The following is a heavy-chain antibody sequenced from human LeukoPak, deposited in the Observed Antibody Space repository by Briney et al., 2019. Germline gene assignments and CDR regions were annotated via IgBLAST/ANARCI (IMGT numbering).Heavy chain of an antibody. CDR2: IIPIFGTA. D-gene: IGHD3-22*01. Sequence: SVKVSCKASGGTFSRYAISWVRQAPGQGLEWMGGIIPIFGTANYAQKFQGRVTLTTDESTSTAYMELSSLRSEDTAVYFCANLYDSSGYLDYWGQGTLVTVSS. V-gene: IGHV1-69*05. CDR1: GGTFSRYA. CDR3: ANLYDSSGYLDY. J-gene: IGHJ4*02.